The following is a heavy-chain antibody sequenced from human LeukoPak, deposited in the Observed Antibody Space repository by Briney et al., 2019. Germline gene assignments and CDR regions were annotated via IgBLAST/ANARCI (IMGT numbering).Heavy chain of an antibody. Sequence: GGSLRLSCVISGFTFSSYTMSWVRQAPGKGLEWVSGISAGGGSTYHADSVKGRFTISRDNSKNTLYLQMNSLRAEDTAVYYCAKVGRSSTPGYWGQGTLVTVSS. CDR1: GFTFSSYT. CDR2: ISAGGGST. CDR3: AKVGRSSTPGY. V-gene: IGHV3-23*01. D-gene: IGHD2-2*01. J-gene: IGHJ4*02.